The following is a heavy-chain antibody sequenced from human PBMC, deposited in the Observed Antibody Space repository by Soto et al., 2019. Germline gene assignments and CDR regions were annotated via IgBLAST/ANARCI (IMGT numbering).Heavy chain of an antibody. J-gene: IGHJ4*02. CDR2: IYYSGST. CDR1: GGSISSGDYY. D-gene: IGHD3-10*01. CDR3: ARDSDQIGGSYFDY. Sequence: SETLSLTCTVSGGSISSGDYYWSWIRQPPGKGLEWIGYIYYSGSTYYNPSLKSRVTISVDTSKNQFPLKLSSVTAADTAVYYCARDSDQIGGSYFDYWGQGTLVTVSS. V-gene: IGHV4-30-4*01.